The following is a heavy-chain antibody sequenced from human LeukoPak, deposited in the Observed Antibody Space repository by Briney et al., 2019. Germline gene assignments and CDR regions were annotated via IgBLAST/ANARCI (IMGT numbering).Heavy chain of an antibody. CDR1: GYTFTSYA. J-gene: IGHJ6*02. D-gene: IGHD6-13*01. CDR2: INAGNGNT. V-gene: IGHV1-3*01. Sequence: ASVKVSCKASGYTFTSYAMHWVRQAPGQRLEWMGWINAGNGNTKYSQKFQGRVTITRDTSASTAYMGLSSLRSEDTAVYYCARDFSSSWYWGYYYYGMDVWGQGTTVTVSS. CDR3: ARDFSSSWYWGYYYYGMDV.